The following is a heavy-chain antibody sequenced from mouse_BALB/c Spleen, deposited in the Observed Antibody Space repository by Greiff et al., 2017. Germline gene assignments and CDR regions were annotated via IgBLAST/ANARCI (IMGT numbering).Heavy chain of an antibody. CDR3: ARSGYYGSSYTWLAY. CDR2: IYPYNGGT. J-gene: IGHJ3*01. CDR1: GYTFTDYN. Sequence: EVQLQESGPELVKPGASVKISCKASGYTFTDYNMHWVKQSHGKSLEWIGYIYPYNGGTGYNQKFKSKATLTVYNSSSTAYMELRSLTSEDSAVYYCARSGYYGSSYTWLAYWGQGTLVTVSA. V-gene: IGHV1S29*02. D-gene: IGHD1-1*01.